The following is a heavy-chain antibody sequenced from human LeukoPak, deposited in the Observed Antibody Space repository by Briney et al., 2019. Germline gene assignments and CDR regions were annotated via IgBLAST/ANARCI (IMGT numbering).Heavy chain of an antibody. V-gene: IGHV1-69*02. D-gene: IGHD3-10*01. CDR1: GYTFTSYY. CDR3: ATAEIMVRGVMMYYFDY. CDR2: IIPILGIA. Sequence: ASVKVSCKASGYTFTSYYMHWVRQAPGQGLEWMGRIIPILGIANYAQKFQGRVTITADKSTSTAYMELGSLRSEDTAVYYCATAEIMVRGVMMYYFDYWGQGTLVTVSS. J-gene: IGHJ4*02.